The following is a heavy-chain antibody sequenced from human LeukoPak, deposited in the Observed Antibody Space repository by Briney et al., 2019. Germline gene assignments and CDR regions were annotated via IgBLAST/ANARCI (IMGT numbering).Heavy chain of an antibody. Sequence: KPSETLSLTCTVSGGSISSYYWSWIRQPPGKGLEWIGYIYYSGSTNYNPSLKSRITISVDTSKNQFSLKLSSVTAADTAVYYCARRSSGWYYFDYWGQGTLVTVSS. D-gene: IGHD6-19*01. CDR2: IYYSGST. CDR1: GGSISSYY. CDR3: ARRSSGWYYFDY. V-gene: IGHV4-59*08. J-gene: IGHJ4*02.